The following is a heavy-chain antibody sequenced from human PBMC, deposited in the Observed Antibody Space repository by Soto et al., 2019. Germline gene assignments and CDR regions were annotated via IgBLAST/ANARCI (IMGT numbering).Heavy chain of an antibody. D-gene: IGHD6-19*01. CDR2: ISYDGSNK. CDR3: VRDRLVSIVVADTYYYYGMDV. J-gene: IGHJ6*02. CDR1: GFTFSSYA. Sequence: QVQLVESGGGVVQPGRSLRLSCAASGFTFSSYAMHWVRQAPGKGLEWVAVISYDGSNKYYADSVKGRFTISRDNSKNSLYLQMNSLRAEDTPVYYCVRDRLVSIVVADTYYYYGMDVWGQGTTVTLSS. V-gene: IGHV3-30-3*01.